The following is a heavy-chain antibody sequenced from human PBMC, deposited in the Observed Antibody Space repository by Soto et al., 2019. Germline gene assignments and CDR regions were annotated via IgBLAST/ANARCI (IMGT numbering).Heavy chain of an antibody. V-gene: IGHV2-5*02. CDR3: ARRRGGFGGGWTTPDFDY. D-gene: IGHD6-19*01. Sequence: QITLKESGPTVVKPTQTLTLTCSLSGFSLNTGGVGVGWIRQPPGKALEWLAVIYWDDDKSWNPSLRDRLTINRDASDDQVVLTVTNMDPVDTGRYYCARRRGGFGGGWTTPDFDYWGQGTLVTVSS. CDR2: IYWDDDK. J-gene: IGHJ4*02. CDR1: GFSLNTGGVG.